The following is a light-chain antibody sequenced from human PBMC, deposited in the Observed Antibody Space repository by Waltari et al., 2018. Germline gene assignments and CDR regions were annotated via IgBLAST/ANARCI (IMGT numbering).Light chain of an antibody. CDR3: QTWDSRTAI. Sequence: SYELTQPPSLSVSPGQTASITCSGDKLGDQFASWYQQRPCQSPTLVIYQDTKRPSVIPERFSGSNSGNTATLTIRWTQALDEADYYCQTWDSRTAIFGTGTKVTVV. J-gene: IGLJ1*01. CDR2: QDT. V-gene: IGLV3-1*01. CDR1: KLGDQF.